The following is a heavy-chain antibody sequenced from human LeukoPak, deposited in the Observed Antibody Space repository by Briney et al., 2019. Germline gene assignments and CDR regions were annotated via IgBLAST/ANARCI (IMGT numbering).Heavy chain of an antibody. CDR1: DASISSGYYV. D-gene: IGHD6-13*01. Sequence: SHTLSLTRTLSDASISSGYYVSSRLPQPAGKGLELIGRIDKNGNTHSHPALKRRVTISLHTSRTQFSLMLTSVTAADTAVYLCASRRSAQQPYYYYLDIWGKGTTVTVCS. V-gene: IGHV4-61*02. CDR3: ASRRSAQQPYYYYLDI. CDR2: IDKNGNT. J-gene: IGHJ6*03.